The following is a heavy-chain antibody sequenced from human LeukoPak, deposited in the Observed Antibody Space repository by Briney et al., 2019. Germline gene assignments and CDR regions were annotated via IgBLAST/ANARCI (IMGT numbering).Heavy chain of an antibody. Sequence: GGSLRLSCAASGFTFSSYWMHWVRQAPGKGLVRVSLMNSDGSITSYADSVKGRFTIPRDNAKNTLYLQMNSLRAEDTAFYYCARDRAYNMDVWGQGTPVTVSS. J-gene: IGHJ6*02. D-gene: IGHD5-24*01. CDR1: GFTFSSYW. CDR2: MNSDGSIT. CDR3: ARDRAYNMDV. V-gene: IGHV3-74*01.